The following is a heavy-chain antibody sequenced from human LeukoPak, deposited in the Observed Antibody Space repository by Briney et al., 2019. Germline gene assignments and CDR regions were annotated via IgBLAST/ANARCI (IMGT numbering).Heavy chain of an antibody. CDR3: ARGQCSSTSCYIYYYGMDV. V-gene: IGHV5-51*01. D-gene: IGHD2-2*02. CDR2: IYPGDSDT. Sequence: GESLKISCEASGYSFIYYWLGWVRQMPGRGLEWVGIIYPGDSDTRYSPSFQGQVTISVDKSISTAYLQWSSLKASDTAMYYCARGQCSSTSCYIYYYGMDVWGQGTTVTVSS. J-gene: IGHJ6*02. CDR1: GYSFIYYW.